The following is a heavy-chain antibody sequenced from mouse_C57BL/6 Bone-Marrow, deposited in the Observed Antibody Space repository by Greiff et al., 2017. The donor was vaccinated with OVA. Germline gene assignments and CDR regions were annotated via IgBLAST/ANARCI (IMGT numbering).Heavy chain of an antibody. CDR1: GYSITSGYY. J-gene: IGHJ1*03. CDR3: ASGGVTTYFDV. Sequence: ESGPGLVKPSQSLSLTCSVTGYSITSGYYWNWIRQFPGNKLEWMGYISYDGSNNYNPSLKNRISITRDTSKNQFFLKLNSVTTEDTATYYCASGGVTTYFDVWGTGTTVTVSS. V-gene: IGHV3-6*01. CDR2: ISYDGSN. D-gene: IGHD2-2*01.